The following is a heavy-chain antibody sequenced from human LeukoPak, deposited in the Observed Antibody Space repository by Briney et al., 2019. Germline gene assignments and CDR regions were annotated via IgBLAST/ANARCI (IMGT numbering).Heavy chain of an antibody. Sequence: SETLFLTCTVSGGSISSYYWSWIRQPPGKGLEWIGYIYYSGSTNYNPSLKSRVTISVDTSKNQFSLKLSSVTAADTAVYYCARAICSGGSCYSGPFDPWGQGTLVTVSS. J-gene: IGHJ5*02. V-gene: IGHV4-59*01. D-gene: IGHD2-15*01. CDR1: GGSISSYY. CDR3: ARAICSGGSCYSGPFDP. CDR2: IYYSGST.